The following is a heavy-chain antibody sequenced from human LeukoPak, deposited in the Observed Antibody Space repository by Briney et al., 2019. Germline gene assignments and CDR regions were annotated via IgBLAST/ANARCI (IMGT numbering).Heavy chain of an antibody. V-gene: IGHV3-23*01. D-gene: IGHD2-21*01. J-gene: IGHJ4*02. Sequence: PGGSLRLSCAASGFTFSSYAMRWVRQAPGKGLEWVSAISGSGGSTYYADSVKGRFTISRDNSKNTLYLQMNSLRAEDTAVYYCAKVGILCGGDCYFVYWGQGTLVTVSS. CDR2: ISGSGGST. CDR1: GFTFSSYA. CDR3: AKVGILCGGDCYFVY.